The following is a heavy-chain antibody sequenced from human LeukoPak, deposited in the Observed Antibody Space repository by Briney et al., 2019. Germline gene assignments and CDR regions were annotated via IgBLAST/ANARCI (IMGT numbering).Heavy chain of an antibody. CDR3: ARANPRYYGAGRADFDY. V-gene: IGHV4-61*01. J-gene: IGHJ4*02. D-gene: IGHD3-10*01. CDR1: GGSVSSESYY. Sequence: NPSETLSLTCTVSGGSVSSESYYWSWIRQPPGKGLEWLGYIYYSGSTNYNPSLKSRVTVSVDTSKNQFSLKLSSVTAADTAVYYCARANPRYYGAGRADFDYWGQGILVTVSS. CDR2: IYYSGST.